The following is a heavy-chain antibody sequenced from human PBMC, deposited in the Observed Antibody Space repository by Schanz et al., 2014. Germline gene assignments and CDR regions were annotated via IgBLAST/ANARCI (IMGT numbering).Heavy chain of an antibody. CDR2: ISSTGGST. V-gene: IGHV3-23*04. J-gene: IGHJ4*02. CDR1: GFTFYNYA. CDR3: AKVREWWPYYFDY. D-gene: IGHD2-15*01. Sequence: EVRLVESGGGLVQPGGSLRLSCAASGFTFYNYAMTWVRQAPGKGLEWVSAISSTGGSTYYADSVKGRFTISRDNSDNTLFLQMNSLRAEDTAVYYCAKVREWWPYYFDYWGQGTLVTVSS.